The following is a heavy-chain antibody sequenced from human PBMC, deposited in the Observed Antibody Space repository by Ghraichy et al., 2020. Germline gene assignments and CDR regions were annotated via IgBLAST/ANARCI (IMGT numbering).Heavy chain of an antibody. J-gene: IGHJ3*02. V-gene: IGHV1-24*01. CDR1: GYTLTELS. CDR2: FDPEDGET. Sequence: ASVKVSCKVSGYTLTELSMHWVRQAPGKGLEWMGGFDPEDGETIYAQKFQGRVTMTEDTSTDTAYMELSSLRSEDTAVYYCATDRPPPGYYDSRPMSAFDIWGQGTMVTVSS. D-gene: IGHD3-22*01. CDR3: ATDRPPPGYYDSRPMSAFDI.